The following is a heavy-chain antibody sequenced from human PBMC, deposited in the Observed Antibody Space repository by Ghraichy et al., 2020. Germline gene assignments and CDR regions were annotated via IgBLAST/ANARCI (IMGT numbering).Heavy chain of an antibody. J-gene: IGHJ6*02. V-gene: IGHV3-48*03. CDR1: GFSFSGYE. CDR2: INRRGTAI. CDR3: ARAEPAGIRDYGMDV. Sequence: GGSLRLSCAASGFSFSGYEMNWVRKAPGKGLEWLSYINRRGTAIFYADSVKGRFTISRDNAKNSLYLQMSSLRVEDTAVYFCARAEPAGIRDYGMDVWGQGTTVTVSS. D-gene: IGHD1-14*01.